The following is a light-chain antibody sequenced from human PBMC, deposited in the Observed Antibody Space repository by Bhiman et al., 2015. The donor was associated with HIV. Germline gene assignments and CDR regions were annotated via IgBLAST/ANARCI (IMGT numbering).Light chain of an antibody. CDR1: SGNIAANS. Sequence: NFVLTQPQSVVESPGKTTTISCTRSSGNIAANSVQWYQQRPGSSPTLLIYDNTQRPSGVPDRFSGSIDSSSNSASLTISGLKTEDEADYYCQSYDTTDHWVFGGGTKLTVL. J-gene: IGLJ3*02. CDR3: QSYDTTDHWV. CDR2: DNT. V-gene: IGLV6-57*01.